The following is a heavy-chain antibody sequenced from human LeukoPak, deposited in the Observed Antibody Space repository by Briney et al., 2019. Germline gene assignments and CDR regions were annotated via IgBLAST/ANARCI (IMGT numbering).Heavy chain of an antibody. CDR1: GGSISSYY. CDR3: ARFAYCGSNCWYYFDY. Sequence: SETLSLTCTVSGGSISSYYRSWIRQPPGKGLEWIGYIYYSGSTNYNPSLKSRVTISVDTSENQFSLKLSSVTAADTAVYYCARFAYCGSNCWYYFDYWGQGILVTVSS. D-gene: IGHD2-21*02. J-gene: IGHJ4*02. CDR2: IYYSGST. V-gene: IGHV4-59*08.